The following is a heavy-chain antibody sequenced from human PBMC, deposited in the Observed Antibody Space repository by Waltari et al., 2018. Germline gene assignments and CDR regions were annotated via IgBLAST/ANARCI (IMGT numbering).Heavy chain of an antibody. Sequence: QVQLVQSGAEVKKPGASVKVSCKASGYTFTGYYMHWVRQAPGQGLEWMGRINPNSGGTNDAQKVQGRVTMTRDTSISTAYMELSRLRSDDTAVYYCARTLRVLEWSPLFYGMDVWGQGTTVTVSS. CDR2: INPNSGGT. J-gene: IGHJ6*02. CDR1: GYTFTGYY. CDR3: ARTLRVLEWSPLFYGMDV. D-gene: IGHD3-3*01. V-gene: IGHV1-2*06.